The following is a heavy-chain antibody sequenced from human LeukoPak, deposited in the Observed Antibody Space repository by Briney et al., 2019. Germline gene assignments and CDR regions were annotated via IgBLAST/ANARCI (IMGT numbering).Heavy chain of an antibody. D-gene: IGHD2-15*01. V-gene: IGHV4-4*07. CDR2: IYTSGTT. J-gene: IGHJ5*02. Sequence: SETLSLTCTDSGRSISNYYWSWIRQPAGKGLEWIGRIYTSGTTNYNPSLKSRVTIAVDKSTNQFSLKLSSVSPADTAVYYCARDAGMVVAASRFRWFDPWGQGTLVTVSS. CDR1: GRSISNYY. CDR3: ARDAGMVVAASRFRWFDP.